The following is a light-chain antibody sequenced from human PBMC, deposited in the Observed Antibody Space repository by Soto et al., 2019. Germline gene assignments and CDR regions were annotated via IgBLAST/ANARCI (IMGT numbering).Light chain of an antibody. CDR1: QTISSW. CDR2: KAS. CDR3: QQSYTPPPT. J-gene: IGKJ4*01. V-gene: IGKV1-5*03. Sequence: DNQIDKSPDSPSGPSGDSINTNCVASQTISSWLAWYQQKPGKAPKLLIYKASTLKSGVPSRFSGSGYGTDFTLTISSLQPEDFATYYCQQSYTPPPTFGGGTKVDI.